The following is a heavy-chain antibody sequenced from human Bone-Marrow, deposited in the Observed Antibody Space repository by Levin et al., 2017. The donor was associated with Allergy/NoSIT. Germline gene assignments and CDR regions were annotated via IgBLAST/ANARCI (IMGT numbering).Heavy chain of an antibody. J-gene: IGHJ4*02. CDR2: INPNSGAS. Sequence: PGGSLRLSCEASAYTFSGYYMHWVRQAPGQGLEWMGWINPNSGASKYAQRFQGRVTMTRDTSISTAYMELSRLRSDDTAVYYCARGHYYDSSGHFDYWGQGTLVTVSS. V-gene: IGHV1-2*02. D-gene: IGHD3-22*01. CDR3: ARGHYYDSSGHFDY. CDR1: AYTFSGYY.